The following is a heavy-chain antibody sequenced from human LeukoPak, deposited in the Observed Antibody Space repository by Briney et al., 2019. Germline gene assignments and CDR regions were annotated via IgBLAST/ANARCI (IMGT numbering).Heavy chain of an antibody. V-gene: IGHV4-61*02. CDR3: AKGYYYGSGTYADPFDF. CDR2: IQTSGST. J-gene: IGHJ4*02. D-gene: IGHD3-10*01. CDR1: GGSISSGGYH. Sequence: SQTLSLTCTVSGGSISSGGYHWNWIRQPAGKGLEWIGRIQTSGSTNYNPSLNSRVTISVDRSKNQFSLKLSSVTAADTAVYYCAKGYYYGSGTYADPFDFWGQGALVTVSS.